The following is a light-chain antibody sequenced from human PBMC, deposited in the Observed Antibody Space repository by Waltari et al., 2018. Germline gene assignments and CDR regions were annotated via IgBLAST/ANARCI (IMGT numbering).Light chain of an antibody. CDR1: QSVSSSY. J-gene: IGKJ5*01. V-gene: IGKV3-20*01. CDR2: GAS. CDR3: QQYGSSLIT. Sequence: EIVLTQSPGTMSLSPGERATLSCRASQSVSSSYLAWYQQKPGQAPRRLIYGASSRATGIPDRFSGGGSGTDFTLAISRLEPEDFAVYYWQQYGSSLITFGQGTRLEIK.